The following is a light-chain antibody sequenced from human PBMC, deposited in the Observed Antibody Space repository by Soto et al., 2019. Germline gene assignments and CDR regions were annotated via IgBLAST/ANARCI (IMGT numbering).Light chain of an antibody. CDR1: QSVNSGN. CDR2: DAS. J-gene: IGKJ5*01. Sequence: EIVLTQSPGTLSLSPGQRATLSCRASQSVNSGNLAWYQQKPGQAPRLLIYDASNRATGIPARFSGSGSGTDFTLTISSLEPEDFAVYYCQQRSNWPPSITFGQGTRLEIK. CDR3: QQRSNWPPSIT. V-gene: IGKV3-11*01.